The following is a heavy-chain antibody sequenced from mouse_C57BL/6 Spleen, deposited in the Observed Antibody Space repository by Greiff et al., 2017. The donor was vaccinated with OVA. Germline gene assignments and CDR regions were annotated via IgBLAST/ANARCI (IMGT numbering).Heavy chain of an antibody. V-gene: IGHV5-4*01. J-gene: IGHJ1*03. D-gene: IGHD4-1*01. Sequence: EVQLVESGGGLVKPGGSLKLSCAASGFTFSSYAMSWVRQTPEKRLEWVATISDGGSYTYYPDNVKGRFTISRDNAKNNLYLQMSHLKSEDTAMYYCARDANWDWYFDVWGTGTTVTVSS. CDR2: ISDGGSYT. CDR1: GFTFSSYA. CDR3: ARDANWDWYFDV.